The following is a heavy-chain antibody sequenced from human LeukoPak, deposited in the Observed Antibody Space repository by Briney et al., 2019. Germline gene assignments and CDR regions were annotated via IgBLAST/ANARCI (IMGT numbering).Heavy chain of an antibody. CDR3: ARGVAAAGTGSDI. J-gene: IGHJ3*02. Sequence: ASVKVSCKVSGYTLTELSMHWVRQAPGKGLEWMGGFDPEDGETIYAQKFQGRVTMTRDTSISTAYMELSRLRSDDTAVYYCARGVAAAGTGSDIWGQGTMVTVSS. V-gene: IGHV1-24*01. CDR2: FDPEDGET. CDR1: GYTLTELS. D-gene: IGHD6-13*01.